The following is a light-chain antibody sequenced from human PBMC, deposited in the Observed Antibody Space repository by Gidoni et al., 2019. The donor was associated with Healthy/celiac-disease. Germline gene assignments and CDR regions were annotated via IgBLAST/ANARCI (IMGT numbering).Light chain of an antibody. V-gene: IGLV2-14*01. J-gene: IGLJ1*01. CDR1: SSDVGGYNY. CDR3: SSYTSGSTPYV. CDR2: DVS. Sequence: QSALTQPASVSGSPGPPITISCTGTSSDVGGYNYVSWYQQHPGKAPKLMIYDVSNRPSGVSNRFSGSKSGNTASLTISGLQAEDEADYYCSSYTSGSTPYVFGTGTKVTVL.